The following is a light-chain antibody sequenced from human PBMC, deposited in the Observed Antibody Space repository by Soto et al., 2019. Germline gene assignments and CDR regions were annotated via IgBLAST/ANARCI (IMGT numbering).Light chain of an antibody. CDR3: AAWDDILRGPGV. Sequence: QSVLTQPPSASGTPGQRVTISCSGSSSNIGSFYVYWFQQFPGAAPKLLIYRNDQRPSGVPDRFSGSKSGTSASLTSSGLRSDDEAYYYCAAWDDILRGPGVFGGGTKLTVL. CDR1: SSNIGSFY. J-gene: IGLJ2*01. CDR2: RND. V-gene: IGLV1-47*01.